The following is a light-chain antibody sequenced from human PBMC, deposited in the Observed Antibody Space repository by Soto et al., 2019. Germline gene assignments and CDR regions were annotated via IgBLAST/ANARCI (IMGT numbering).Light chain of an antibody. CDR3: QDFGNSPVYS. J-gene: IGKJ2*01. V-gene: IGKV3-20*01. CDR2: AAS. CDR1: QSIRSSY. Sequence: EIVLTQSPGTLSLSPGESATLSCRASQSIRSSYLAWYQQKPGQAPRLLIYAASARATGLPDRFSGSGSGTDFTLTISRLEPEDFAMYYRHCQDFGNSPVYSFGQGTKLEI.